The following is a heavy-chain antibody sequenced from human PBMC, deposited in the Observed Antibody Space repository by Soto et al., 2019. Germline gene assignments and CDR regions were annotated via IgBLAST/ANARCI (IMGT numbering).Heavy chain of an antibody. CDR3: ARDWEFGY. V-gene: IGHV1-46*01. Sequence: ASVKVSCKASGYSFSSYYMHWVRRAPGQGLEWMGVINPSGDSITYAQKFQGRVTMTKDTSTSTLFMEVSSLRSEDTAVYFCARDWEFGYWGQGTLVTVSS. CDR1: GYSFSSYY. J-gene: IGHJ4*02. D-gene: IGHD1-26*01. CDR2: INPSGDSI.